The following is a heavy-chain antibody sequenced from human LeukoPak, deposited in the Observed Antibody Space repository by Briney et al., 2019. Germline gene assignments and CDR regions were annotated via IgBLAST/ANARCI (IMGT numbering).Heavy chain of an antibody. V-gene: IGHV3-9*01. CDR2: ISWNSRKI. CDR3: AKDTSSSSSFFYLDV. J-gene: IGHJ6*03. CDR1: GFTFYDYA. Sequence: PGGSLRLSCAASGFTFYDYAMHWVRHAPGKGLEWVSGISWNSRKIDYADSVRGRFTISRDNDKNSVYLQMNSLTAEDTALYYCAKDTSSSSSFFYLDVWGKGTAVTVSS. D-gene: IGHD6-6*01.